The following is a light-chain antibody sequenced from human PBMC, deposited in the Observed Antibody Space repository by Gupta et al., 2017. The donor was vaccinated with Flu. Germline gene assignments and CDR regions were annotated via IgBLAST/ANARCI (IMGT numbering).Light chain of an antibody. CDR1: SGSVPSENF. Sequence: PVVTQEPSFSVSPGGTVTLTCGLTSGSVPSENFPSGYQQTPGHAQRSLIYRINRRSSGVPGRFSGSILGDKAALTITGAQADDESDYYCLVYEGNGISIFGGGTKVTVL. CDR2: RIN. CDR3: LVYEGNGISI. V-gene: IGLV8-61*01. J-gene: IGLJ2*01.